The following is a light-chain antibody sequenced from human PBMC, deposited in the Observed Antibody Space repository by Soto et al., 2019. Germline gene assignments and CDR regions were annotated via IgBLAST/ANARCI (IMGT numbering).Light chain of an antibody. CDR1: QSVLYRSKNKNY. J-gene: IGKJ2*01. V-gene: IGKV4-1*01. CDR2: WAS. CDR3: QQYYSTPYT. Sequence: DIVMTQPPDSLAVSLGERATINCKSSQSVLYRSKNKNYLTWYQQKPGQPPKLLIYWASTRESGVPDRFSGSGSGTDFTLTISSLQAEDVAVYYCQQYYSTPYTFGQGTKLEIK.